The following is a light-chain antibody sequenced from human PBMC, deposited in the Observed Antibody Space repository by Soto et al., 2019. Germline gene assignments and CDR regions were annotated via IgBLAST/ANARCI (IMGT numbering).Light chain of an antibody. CDR1: SSDIGAYEH. CDR3: ASKTTSSTVL. V-gene: IGLV2-14*03. Sequence: QSALTQPSSMSGSPGQSITISCTGTSSDIGAYEHVSWYQQRPGRAPKVLIYDVRIRPSEVSNRFSGSKSGDTASLTISGLQAEDEAVYYCASKTTSSTVLFGGGTKLTVL. J-gene: IGLJ2*01. CDR2: DVR.